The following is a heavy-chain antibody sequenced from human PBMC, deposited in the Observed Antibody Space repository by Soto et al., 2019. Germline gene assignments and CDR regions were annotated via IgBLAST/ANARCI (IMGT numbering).Heavy chain of an antibody. Sequence: EVQLVESGGGLVQPGGSLRLSCAASGFTFSSYSMNWVRQAPEKGLEWVSYISSSSSTIYYADSVKGRFTISRDNAKNSLYLQMNSLRAEDTAVYYCARPSSNYDFWSGYTFHYYYYMDVWGKGTTVTVSS. CDR1: GFTFSSYS. CDR3: ARPSSNYDFWSGYTFHYYYYMDV. CDR2: ISSSSSTI. V-gene: IGHV3-48*01. J-gene: IGHJ6*03. D-gene: IGHD3-3*01.